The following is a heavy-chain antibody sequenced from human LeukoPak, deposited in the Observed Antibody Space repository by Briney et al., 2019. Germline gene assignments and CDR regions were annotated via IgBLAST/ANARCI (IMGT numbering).Heavy chain of an antibody. J-gene: IGHJ3*02. V-gene: IGHV3-23*01. CDR2: ISGSGGST. CDR1: GFTFSSYA. Sequence: PGGSLRLSCAASGFTFSSYAMSWVRQAPGKGLEWVSAISGSGGSTYYADSVKGRFTISRDNSKNTLYLQMNSLRAEDTAVYYCAKFRLRLGELSFPLDAFDIWGQGTMVTVSS. CDR3: AKFRLRLGELSFPLDAFDI. D-gene: IGHD3-16*02.